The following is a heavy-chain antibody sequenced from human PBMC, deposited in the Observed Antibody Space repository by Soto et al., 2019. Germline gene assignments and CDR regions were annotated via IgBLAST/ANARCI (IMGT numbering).Heavy chain of an antibody. CDR2: ISDDGSNK. D-gene: IGHD3-22*01. J-gene: IGHJ4*02. V-gene: IGHV3-30*18. Sequence: PGGSLRLSCAASGFTFSSYGMHWVRQAPGKGLEWVAVISDDGSNKYYADSLKGRFTISRDNSKNSLYLQMNSLRAEDTALYYCAKEWVYDTSGWSFDYWGQGTLVTVSS. CDR1: GFTFSSYG. CDR3: AKEWVYDTSGWSFDY.